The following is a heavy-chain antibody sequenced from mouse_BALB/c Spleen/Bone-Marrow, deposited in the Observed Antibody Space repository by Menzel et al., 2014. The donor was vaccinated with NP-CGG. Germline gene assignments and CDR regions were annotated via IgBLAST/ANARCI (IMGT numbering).Heavy chain of an antibody. CDR3: ARDDYYAMDY. Sequence: EVHLVESGGGLVQPGGSLRLSCANSGFTFTDYYMSWVRQPPGKALEWLGFIRNKANGYTTEYSASVKGRFTISRDNSQSILYLQMNTLRAEDSATYYCARDDYYAMDYWGQGTSVTVSS. J-gene: IGHJ4*01. CDR2: IRNKANGYTT. CDR1: GFTFTDYY. V-gene: IGHV7-3*02.